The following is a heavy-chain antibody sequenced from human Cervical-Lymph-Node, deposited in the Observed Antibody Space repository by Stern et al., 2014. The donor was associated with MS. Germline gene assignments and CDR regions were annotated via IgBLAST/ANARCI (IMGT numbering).Heavy chain of an antibody. CDR3: TRAVGGVGRE. V-gene: IGHV1-46*01. Sequence: MQLVQYGPEVKKPGASVMVSCKTSGYTFTNYYIHWVRQAPGQGLEWMGIINPNGSVTASAQKFQGRLTMTRDTSTTTVYMRLITLTSEDTAMYYCTRAVGGVGREWGQGTLVFVSS. CDR2: INPNGSVT. J-gene: IGHJ4*02. CDR1: GYTFTNYY. D-gene: IGHD3-16*01.